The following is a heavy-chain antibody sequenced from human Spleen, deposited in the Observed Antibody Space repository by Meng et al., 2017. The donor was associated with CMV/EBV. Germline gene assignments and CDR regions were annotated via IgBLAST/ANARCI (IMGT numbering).Heavy chain of an antibody. J-gene: IGHJ4*02. Sequence: GESLKISCAASGFSFSNFVMHWVRQAPGKGLEWVASIRDVADNEYYIDSVKGRFAVSRDNSKNTLYMQMNSLRPEDTAMYYCARDYDFWSGQTFHPRYWGQGTLVTVSS. V-gene: IGHV3-30*02. CDR3: ARDYDFWSGQTFHPRY. CDR2: IRDVADNE. CDR1: GFSFSNFV. D-gene: IGHD3-3*01.